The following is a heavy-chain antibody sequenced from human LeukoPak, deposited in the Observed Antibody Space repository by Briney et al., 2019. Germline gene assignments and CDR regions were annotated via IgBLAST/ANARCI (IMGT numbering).Heavy chain of an antibody. V-gene: IGHV3-21*01. J-gene: IGHJ4*02. CDR2: ISSSSSYI. Sequence: GGSLRLSCAASGFTFNSYSMNWVRQAPGKGLEWVSSISSSSSYIYYADSVKGRFTISRDNAKNSLYLQMNSLRAEDTAVYYCAGEGWSSWLHGLDYWGQGTLVTVSS. CDR3: AGEGWSSWLHGLDY. D-gene: IGHD6-13*01. CDR1: GFTFNSYS.